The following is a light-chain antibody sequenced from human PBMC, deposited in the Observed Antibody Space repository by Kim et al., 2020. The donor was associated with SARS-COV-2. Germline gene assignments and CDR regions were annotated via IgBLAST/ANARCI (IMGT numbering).Light chain of an antibody. V-gene: IGKV1-12*01. CDR1: QDISRY. CDR3: QQAASFPFT. Sequence: DIQMTQSPSSVSASIGDRDTITCRASQDISRYLAWYQQKAGKAPKLLIHAASSLQSGVPPRFSGSGSGTHFSLTISSLQPEDFATYYCQQAASFPFTFGRGTRLEIK. J-gene: IGKJ5*01. CDR2: AAS.